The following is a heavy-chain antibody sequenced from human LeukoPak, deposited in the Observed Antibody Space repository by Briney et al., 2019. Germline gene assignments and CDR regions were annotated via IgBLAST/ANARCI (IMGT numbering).Heavy chain of an antibody. CDR1: RYTFTGYY. J-gene: IGHJ6*02. CDR3: ANAADYGGNSRSYGMDV. D-gene: IGHD4-23*01. Sequence: ASVKVSCKASRYTFTGYYMHWVRQAPGQGLEWMGWINPNSGGTNYAQKFQGRVTMTKDTSISTAYMELSKLRSDDTAVYYCANAADYGGNSRSYGMDVWGQGTTVTVSS. V-gene: IGHV1-2*02. CDR2: INPNSGGT.